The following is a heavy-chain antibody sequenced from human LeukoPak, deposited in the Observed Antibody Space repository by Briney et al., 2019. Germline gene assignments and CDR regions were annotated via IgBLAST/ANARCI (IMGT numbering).Heavy chain of an antibody. D-gene: IGHD1-26*01. V-gene: IGHV3-7*01. J-gene: IGHJ4*02. CDR2: IKYDASDK. CDR3: ARDESGSYPYYFDY. CDR1: GFIFSTYW. Sequence: GGSLRLSCAASGFIFSTYWTRWVRHAPGKGLECVTSIKYDASDKQYVGSVKGRFTISRDNPKNSLFLQMKSLRAEDTAVYYCARDESGSYPYYFDYWGQGTLVTVSS.